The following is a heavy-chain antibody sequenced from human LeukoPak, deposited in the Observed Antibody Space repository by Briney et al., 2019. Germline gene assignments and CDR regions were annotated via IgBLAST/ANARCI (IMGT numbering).Heavy chain of an antibody. V-gene: IGHV1-46*01. J-gene: IGHJ4*02. D-gene: IGHD6-13*01. CDR1: GYTFTSYA. CDR3: ARGGGRYSSSWYEDFDY. Sequence: ASVKVSCKASGYTFTSYAMNWVRQAPGQGLEWMGIINPSGGSTSYAQKFQGRVTMTRDMSTSTVYMELSSLRSEDTAVYYCARGGGRYSSSWYEDFDYWGQGTLVTVSS. CDR2: INPSGGST.